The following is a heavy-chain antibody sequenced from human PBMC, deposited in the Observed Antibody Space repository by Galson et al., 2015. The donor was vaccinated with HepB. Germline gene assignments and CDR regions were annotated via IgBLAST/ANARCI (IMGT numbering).Heavy chain of an antibody. Sequence: QSGAEVKKPGKSLKISCKGSGYDFTNYWIGWVRQMPGRGLEWMGIIYPGDSDTRYSPSFQGQVTTSADKSINTAYLQWSNLQASDSGIYYCARQQPNQETALDSWGPGTMVTVSP. CDR3: ARQQPNQETALDS. CDR2: IYPGDSDT. D-gene: IGHD1-14*01. J-gene: IGHJ3*02. CDR1: GYDFTNYW. V-gene: IGHV5-51*01.